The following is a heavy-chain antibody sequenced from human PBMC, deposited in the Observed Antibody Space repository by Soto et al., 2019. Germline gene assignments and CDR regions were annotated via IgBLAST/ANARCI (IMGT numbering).Heavy chain of an antibody. CDR2: IKHDGREK. J-gene: IGHJ4*02. CDR3: ARLYGGNTPVDY. D-gene: IGHD4-17*01. Sequence: DVQLVESGGGLVQPGGSLRLSCTASGFTFRNYWMSWVRQAPGKGLEWVASIKHDGREKYYVDSVKGRFTISRDNAKNSLFLQMDGLRAEDAAVYYCARLYGGNTPVDYWGQGTLVTVSS. V-gene: IGHV3-7*01. CDR1: GFTFRNYW.